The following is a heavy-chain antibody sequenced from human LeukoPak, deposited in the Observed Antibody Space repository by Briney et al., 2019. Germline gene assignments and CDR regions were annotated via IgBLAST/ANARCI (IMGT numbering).Heavy chain of an antibody. J-gene: IGHJ4*02. CDR1: GFTFSSYA. CDR3: AKTIAAAGQAFDY. V-gene: IGHV3-23*01. D-gene: IGHD6-13*01. Sequence: PGGSLRLSCAASGFTFSSYAMSWVRQAPGKGLEWVSAISGSGGSTYYADSVKGRFTISRGNSKNTLYLQMNSLRAEDTAVYYCAKTIAAAGQAFDYWGQGTLVTVSS. CDR2: ISGSGGST.